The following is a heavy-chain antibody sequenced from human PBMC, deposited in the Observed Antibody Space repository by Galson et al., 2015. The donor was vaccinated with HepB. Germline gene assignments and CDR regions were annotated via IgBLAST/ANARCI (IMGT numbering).Heavy chain of an antibody. CDR2: INHSGST. CDR3: TRGYGLLGEYSYGWGYYYYYMDV. Sequence: ETLSLTCAVYGGSFSGYYWSWIRQPPGKGLEWIGEINHSGSTNYNPSLKSRVTISVDTSKYQFSLKLSSVTAADTAVYYCTRGYGLLGEYSYGWGYYYYYMDVWGKGTTVTVSS. CDR1: GGSFSGYY. D-gene: IGHD5-18*01. V-gene: IGHV4-34*01. J-gene: IGHJ6*03.